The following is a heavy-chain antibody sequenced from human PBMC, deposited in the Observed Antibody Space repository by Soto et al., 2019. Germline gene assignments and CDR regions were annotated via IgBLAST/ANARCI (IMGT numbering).Heavy chain of an antibody. Sequence: GESLKISCQGSGYRFSDYWIHRVRQVPGKGLEWMGKIDPSDSFTTYSPSFQGRVTISIDKSINTAFLRWTGLKASDTAMYYCARGPQTRRGQAYYYGMDVWGQGTTVTVSS. J-gene: IGHJ6*02. V-gene: IGHV5-10-1*04. CDR2: IDPSDSFT. CDR3: ARGPQTRRGQAYYYGMDV. CDR1: GYRFSDYW.